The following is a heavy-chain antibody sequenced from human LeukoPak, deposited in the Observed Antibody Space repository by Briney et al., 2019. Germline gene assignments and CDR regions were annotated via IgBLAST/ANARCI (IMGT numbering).Heavy chain of an antibody. D-gene: IGHD6-13*01. CDR1: GGSISSSIYY. J-gene: IGHJ4*02. Sequence: SETLSLTCTVAGGSISSSIYYWGWIRQPPGKGLGWIGNIYYSGNTYYNPSLKSRVTISVDTSKNQFSLKLSSVTAADTAVYYCARHPPGSYSSSWHFDYWGQGTLVTVSS. CDR3: ARHPPGSYSSSWHFDY. V-gene: IGHV4-39*01. CDR2: IYYSGNT.